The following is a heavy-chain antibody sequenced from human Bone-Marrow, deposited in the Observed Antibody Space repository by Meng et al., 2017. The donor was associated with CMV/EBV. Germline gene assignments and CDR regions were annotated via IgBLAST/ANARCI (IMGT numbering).Heavy chain of an antibody. Sequence: SETLSLTCAVSGGSISSSNWWSWVRQPPGKGLEWIGEIYHSGSTNYNPSLKSRVTISVDKSKNQFSLKLSSVTAADTAVYYCARVDNRDYSKKTGCYREFDYWGQGTLVTVSS. CDR2: IYHSGST. V-gene: IGHV4-4*02. CDR3: ARVDNRDYSKKTGCYREFDY. CDR1: GGSISSSNW. J-gene: IGHJ4*02. D-gene: IGHD6-19*01.